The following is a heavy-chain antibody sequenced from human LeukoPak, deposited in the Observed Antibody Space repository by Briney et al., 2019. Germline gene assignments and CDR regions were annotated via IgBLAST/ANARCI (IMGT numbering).Heavy chain of an antibody. Sequence: PGGSLRLSCAASGFTFSSYGMHWVRQAPGKGLEWVAVISYDGSNKYYADSVKGRFTISRDNSKSTLYLQMNSLRAEDTAVYYCAKARTYSSGYHYYDYWGQGTLVTVSS. CDR1: GFTFSSYG. D-gene: IGHD3-22*01. CDR3: AKARTYSSGYHYYDY. CDR2: ISYDGSNK. J-gene: IGHJ4*02. V-gene: IGHV3-30*18.